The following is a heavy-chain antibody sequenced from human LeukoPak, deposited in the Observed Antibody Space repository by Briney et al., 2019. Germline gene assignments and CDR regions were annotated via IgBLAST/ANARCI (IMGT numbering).Heavy chain of an antibody. J-gene: IGHJ4*02. V-gene: IGHV1-18*04. D-gene: IGHD6-19*01. CDR3: ARVYEGQWLARDY. CDR1: GYTFTGYY. Sequence: GASVKVSCKASGYTFTGYYMHWVRQAPGQGLEWMGWISAYNGNTNYAQKLQGRVTMTTDTSTSTAYMELSSLRSEDTAVYYCARVYEGQWLARDYWGQGTLVTVSS. CDR2: ISAYNGNT.